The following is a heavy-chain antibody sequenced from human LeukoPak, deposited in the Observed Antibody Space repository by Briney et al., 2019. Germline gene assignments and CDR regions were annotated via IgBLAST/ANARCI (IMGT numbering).Heavy chain of an antibody. D-gene: IGHD1-26*01. V-gene: IGHV3-33*06. J-gene: IGHJ5*02. Sequence: PGGSLRLSCAASGFTFSSYSMHWVRQAPGKGLEWVAVIWYDGSNKYYPDSVKGRFTISRDNSKNTLYLQMNSLRAEDTAVYYCAKDSSVGATGGVFDDWGQGTLVTVSS. CDR1: GFTFSSYS. CDR3: AKDSSVGATGGVFDD. CDR2: IWYDGSNK.